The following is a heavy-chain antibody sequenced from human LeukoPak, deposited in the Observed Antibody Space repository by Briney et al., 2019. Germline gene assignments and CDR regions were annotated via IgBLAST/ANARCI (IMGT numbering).Heavy chain of an antibody. J-gene: IGHJ4*02. CDR3: SRHAYGDYAPIDY. Sequence: GESLKISCKGSGYSFTSYWIGWVRQMPGKGLERMGIIYPGDSDTRYSPSFQGQVTISADKSISTAYLQWSSLKASDTAMYYCSRHAYGDYAPIDYWGQGPRVTVSS. D-gene: IGHD4-17*01. CDR1: GYSFTSYW. CDR2: IYPGDSDT. V-gene: IGHV5-51*01.